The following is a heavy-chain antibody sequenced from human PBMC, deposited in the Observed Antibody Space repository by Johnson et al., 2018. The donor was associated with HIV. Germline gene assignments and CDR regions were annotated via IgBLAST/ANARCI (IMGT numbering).Heavy chain of an antibody. CDR2: IWHDGRDV. CDR1: GFTFSSYG. CDR3: ARRSITSDGFDI. Sequence: VQLVESGGGVVQPGTSLRLSCAASGFTFSSYGIHWVRQAPGKGLEWVAFIWHDGRDVYYPASVKGRFTTSRENYKNSFYLHMNSLRAGDTAVYYCARRSITSDGFDIWGQGTMVTVSS. J-gene: IGHJ3*02. D-gene: IGHD2-2*01. V-gene: IGHV3-33*01.